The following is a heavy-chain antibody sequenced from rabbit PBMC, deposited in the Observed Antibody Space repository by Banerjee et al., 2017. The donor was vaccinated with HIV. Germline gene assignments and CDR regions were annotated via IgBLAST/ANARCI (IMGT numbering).Heavy chain of an antibody. V-gene: IGHV1S39*01. Sequence: QEHLVESGGGLVQPGGSLKVSCKASGFDFSSYGVTWVRQAPGKGLEWVGYIDPLFGSTYYASWVNGRFTISKTSSTTVTLQMTSLTAADTATYFCARSSSDWGADGYKLWGPGTLVTVS. D-gene: IGHD4-1*01. CDR1: GFDFSSYG. J-gene: IGHJ4*01. CDR2: IDPLFGST. CDR3: ARSSSDWGADGYKL.